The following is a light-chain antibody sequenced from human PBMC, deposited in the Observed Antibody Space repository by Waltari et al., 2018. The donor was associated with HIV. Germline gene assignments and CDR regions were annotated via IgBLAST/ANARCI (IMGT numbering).Light chain of an antibody. J-gene: IGLJ1*01. CDR2: GDY. CDR3: QSYDTSLGGFYV. V-gene: IGLV1-40*01. Sequence: QSVLTQPPSVSGAPGQRVTIACSGSSSNIGTNYDVQWYQQLPGTAPKLLIYGDYNRPSGVPDRFTGSKSGTSASLVITGLQPEDEADYYCQSYDTSLGGFYVFGTGTKVTVL. CDR1: SSNIGTNYD.